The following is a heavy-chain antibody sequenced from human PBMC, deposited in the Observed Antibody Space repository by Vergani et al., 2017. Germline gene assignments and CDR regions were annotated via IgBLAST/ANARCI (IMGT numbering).Heavy chain of an antibody. Sequence: QVQLQQWGAGLLKPSETLSLTCAVHGGSFSGYYWSWIRQPPGKGLEWIGEINHSGSTNYNPSLKSRVTISVDTSKNQFSLKLSSVTAADTAVYYCARARLLVDYWGQGTLVTVSS. V-gene: IGHV4-34*01. CDR3: ARARLLVDY. CDR1: GGSFSGYY. J-gene: IGHJ4*02. D-gene: IGHD2-15*01. CDR2: INHSGST.